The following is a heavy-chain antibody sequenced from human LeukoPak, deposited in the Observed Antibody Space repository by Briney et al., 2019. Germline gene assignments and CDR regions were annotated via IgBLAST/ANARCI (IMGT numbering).Heavy chain of an antibody. CDR1: GFTFSSYG. CDR3: ARGDGWFGIDY. Sequence: PGRSLRLSCAASGFTFSSYGMHWVRQAPGKGLEWVAVIWYDGSNKYYADSVKGRFTISRDNSKNTLYLQMNSLRAEDTAVYYCARGDGWFGIDYWGQGTLVTVSS. J-gene: IGHJ4*02. D-gene: IGHD3-10*01. CDR2: IWYDGSNK. V-gene: IGHV3-33*01.